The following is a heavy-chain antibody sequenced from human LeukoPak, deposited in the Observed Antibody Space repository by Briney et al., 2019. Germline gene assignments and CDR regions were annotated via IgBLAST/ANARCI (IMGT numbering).Heavy chain of an antibody. CDR1: GFTFSSYW. Sequence: GGSLRLSCAASGFTFSSYWMSWVRQAPGKGLEWVVNIKQDGREKYYVDSVKGRFTISRDNAKNSLYLQMNSLRAEDTAVYYCARDKVGGSMAGSNFDYWGQGTLVTVSS. V-gene: IGHV3-7*01. CDR3: ARDKVGGSMAGSNFDY. D-gene: IGHD6-19*01. J-gene: IGHJ4*02. CDR2: IKQDGREK.